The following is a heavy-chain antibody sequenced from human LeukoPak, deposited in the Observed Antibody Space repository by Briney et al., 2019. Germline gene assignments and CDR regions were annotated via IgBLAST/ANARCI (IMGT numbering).Heavy chain of an antibody. D-gene: IGHD6-19*01. J-gene: IGHJ4*02. V-gene: IGHV3-30-3*01. CDR3: ARVVSSGWYSFDY. CDR2: ISYDGSNK. Sequence: GGSLRLSCVASGFTFSSYAVHWVRQAPGKGLEWVAVISYDGSNKYYADSVKGRFTISRDNSKNTLYLQMNSLRADDTAVYYCARVVSSGWYSFDYWGQGTLLTVSS. CDR1: GFTFSSYA.